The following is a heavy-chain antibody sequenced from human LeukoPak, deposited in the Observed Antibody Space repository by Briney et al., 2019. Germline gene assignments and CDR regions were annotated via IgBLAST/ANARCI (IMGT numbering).Heavy chain of an antibody. CDR3: ARVRAVADPFDY. D-gene: IGHD6-19*01. Sequence: ASVKVSCKASGYTFTSYDINWVRQATGQGLEWMGWMNPNSGNTGYAQKFQGRVTMTRNTSISTAYMELSSLRFEDTAVYYCARVRAVADPFDYWGQGTLVTVSS. CDR2: MNPNSGNT. CDR1: GYTFTSYD. V-gene: IGHV1-8*01. J-gene: IGHJ4*02.